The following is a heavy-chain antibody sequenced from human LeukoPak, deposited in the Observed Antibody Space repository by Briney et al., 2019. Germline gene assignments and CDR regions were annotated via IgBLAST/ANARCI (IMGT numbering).Heavy chain of an antibody. CDR3: ARVGIDYSGNIIKYYFDY. Sequence: SETLSLTCAVYGGSFSGYYWSWIRQPPGKGLEWIGEINHSGSTNYNPSLKSRVTISVDTSKNQFSLKLSPVTAADTAVYYCARVGIDYSGNIIKYYFDYWGQGTLVTVSS. CDR1: GGSFSGYY. CDR2: INHSGST. V-gene: IGHV4-34*01. J-gene: IGHJ4*02. D-gene: IGHD4-23*01.